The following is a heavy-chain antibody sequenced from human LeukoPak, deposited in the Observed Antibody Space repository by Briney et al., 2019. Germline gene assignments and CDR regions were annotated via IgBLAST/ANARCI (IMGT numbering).Heavy chain of an antibody. J-gene: IGHJ4*02. CDR2: IGPYNANT. Sequence: ASVKVSCKASGYTFTSYGISWVRQAPGQGLEWMGWIGPYNANTNYAQKLQGRVTMTTDTSTSTAYMELGSLRSDDAAMYYCARDHYDSSGYYYFDYWGQGTLVTVSS. V-gene: IGHV1-18*01. CDR3: ARDHYDSSGYYYFDY. D-gene: IGHD3-22*01. CDR1: GYTFTSYG.